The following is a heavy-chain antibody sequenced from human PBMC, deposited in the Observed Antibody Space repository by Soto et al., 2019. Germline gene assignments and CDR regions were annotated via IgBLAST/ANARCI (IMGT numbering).Heavy chain of an antibody. CDR3: ARVIYLTGYCSSTSFYAKYYYMDV. CDR1: GYNFPHYG. J-gene: IGHJ6*03. Sequence: ASDKVSYQASGYNFPHYGISWVRQAPGQGIERQGWISAYNGNTNYAQKLQGTVTMTTDTSTSTAYMELRSIRSDDTAVYYCARVIYLTGYCSSTSFYAKYYYMDVWAKETTVTVSS. V-gene: IGHV1-18*01. CDR2: ISAYNGNT. D-gene: IGHD2-2*03.